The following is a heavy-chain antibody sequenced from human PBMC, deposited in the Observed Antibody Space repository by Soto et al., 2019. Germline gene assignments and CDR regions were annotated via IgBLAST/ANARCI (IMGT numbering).Heavy chain of an antibody. CDR3: ASGVGHWFDP. Sequence: SETLSLTCTVSGGSISSSSYYWGWIRQPPGKGLEWIGSIYYSGSTYYNPSLKSRVTISVDTSKNQFSLKLSSVTAADTAVYYCASGVGHWFDPWGRGTLVTVSS. V-gene: IGHV4-39*01. J-gene: IGHJ5*02. CDR1: GGSISSSSYY. CDR2: IYYSGST. D-gene: IGHD3-16*01.